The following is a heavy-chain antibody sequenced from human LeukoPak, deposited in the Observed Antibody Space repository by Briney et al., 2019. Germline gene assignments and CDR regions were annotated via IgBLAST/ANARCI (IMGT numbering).Heavy chain of an antibody. Sequence: PGGSLRLSCAASGFSFRDFAMTWVRQAPGKGLERVSTVSGTGDDTYYSDTVKGQFTMSRDNSENTLDLQMNSLRVEDTAVYYCAKILRPVTSFPQFYFFGMDVWGKGATVTVSS. CDR1: GFSFRDFA. CDR2: VSGTGDDT. D-gene: IGHD4-17*01. V-gene: IGHV3-23*01. J-gene: IGHJ6*04. CDR3: AKILRPVTSFPQFYFFGMDV.